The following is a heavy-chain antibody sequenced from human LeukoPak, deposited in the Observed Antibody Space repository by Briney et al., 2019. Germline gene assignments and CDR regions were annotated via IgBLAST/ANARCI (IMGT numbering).Heavy chain of an antibody. CDR3: ARERVVTDFNWFDP. CDR1: GGSISSYY. CDR2: IYYSGST. V-gene: IGHV4-59*12. Sequence: SETLSLTCTVSGGSISSYYWSWIRQPPGKGLEWIGYIYYSGSTYYNPSLKSRVTISVDTSKNQFSLKLSSVTAADTAVYYCARERVVTDFNWFDPWGQGTLVTVSS. J-gene: IGHJ5*02. D-gene: IGHD2-21*02.